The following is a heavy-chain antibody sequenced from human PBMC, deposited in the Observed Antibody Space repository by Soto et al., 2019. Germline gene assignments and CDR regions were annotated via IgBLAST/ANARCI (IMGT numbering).Heavy chain of an antibody. CDR3: ARDRNRDDFWSGPTLYWYFDL. D-gene: IGHD3-3*01. V-gene: IGHV4-61*01. Sequence: QVQLQESGPGLVKPSETLSLTCTVSGGSVSSGSYYWSWIRQPPGKGLEWIGYIYYSGSTNYNPSLMSRVTISVDTSKNQFSLKLSSVTAADTAVYYCARDRNRDDFWSGPTLYWYFDLWGRDTLVTVSS. J-gene: IGHJ2*01. CDR1: GGSVSSGSYY. CDR2: IYYSGST.